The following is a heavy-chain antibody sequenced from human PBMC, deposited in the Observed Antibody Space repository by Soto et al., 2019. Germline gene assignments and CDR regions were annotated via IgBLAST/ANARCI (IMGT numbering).Heavy chain of an antibody. J-gene: IGHJ5*01. V-gene: IGHV4-59*01. D-gene: IGHD3-22*01. CDR1: RGSINIYY. CDR3: AKYVSRGYYCDS. Sequence: SETLSLTCTVSRGSINIYYWSWIRQPPGKGLEWIGYINDNGNTNYNPSLRSRVTISVDTSKSQFSLKLGSVTAADTAVYYCAKYVSRGYYCDSWGQGTMVTASS. CDR2: INDNGNT.